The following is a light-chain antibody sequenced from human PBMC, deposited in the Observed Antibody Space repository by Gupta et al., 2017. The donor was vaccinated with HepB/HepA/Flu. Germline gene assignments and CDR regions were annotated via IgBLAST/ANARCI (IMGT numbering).Light chain of an antibody. CDR1: QGISSY. V-gene: IGKV1-8*01. J-gene: IGKJ1*01. CDR2: GAS. CDR3: QQYYSYPQT. Sequence: AIRMTQSPSPFSASTGDSVTITCRASQGISSYLAWYQQKPGKAPKLLIYGASTWQSGVPSRFSGSGSGTDFTLTISCLQSEDFATYYCQQYYSYPQTFGQGTKVEIK.